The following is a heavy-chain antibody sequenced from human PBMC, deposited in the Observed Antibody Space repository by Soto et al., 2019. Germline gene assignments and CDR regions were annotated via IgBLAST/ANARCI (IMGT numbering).Heavy chain of an antibody. D-gene: IGHD5-12*01. CDR1: GYSLTSYW. CDR3: AVGGGATIDSYYYGMDV. J-gene: IGHJ6*02. Sequence: GESLKISCKGSGYSLTSYWIGWVRQMPGKGLEWMGIIYPGDSDTRYSPSFQGQVTISADKSISTAYLQWSSLKASDTAMYYCAVGGGATIDSYYYGMDVWGQGTTVTVSS. CDR2: IYPGDSDT. V-gene: IGHV5-51*01.